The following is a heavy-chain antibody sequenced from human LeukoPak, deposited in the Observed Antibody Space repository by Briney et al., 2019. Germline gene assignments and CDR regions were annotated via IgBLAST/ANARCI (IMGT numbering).Heavy chain of an antibody. V-gene: IGHV4-34*01. Sequence: SETLSLTCAVYGGSFSGYYWSWIRQPPGKGLEWIGSIYYSGSTYYNPSLKSRVTISVDTSKNQFSLKLSSVTAADTAVYYCARDCASYDILTGYYFEYFDYWGQGTLVTVSS. CDR1: GGSFSGYY. CDR2: IYYSGST. CDR3: ARDCASYDILTGYYFEYFDY. J-gene: IGHJ4*02. D-gene: IGHD3-9*01.